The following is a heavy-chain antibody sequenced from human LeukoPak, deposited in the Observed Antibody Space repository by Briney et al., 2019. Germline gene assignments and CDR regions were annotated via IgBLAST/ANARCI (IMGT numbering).Heavy chain of an antibody. CDR1: GGSISSYY. D-gene: IGHD6-19*01. Sequence: SETLSLTCTVSGGSISSYYWSWIRQPAGKGLEWIGRIYTSGSTNYNPSLKSRVTMSVDTSKNQFSLKLSSVTAADTAVYYCARDPTVKWLTQYYFDYWGQGTLVTVSS. CDR2: IYTSGST. CDR3: ARDPTVKWLTQYYFDY. J-gene: IGHJ4*02. V-gene: IGHV4-4*07.